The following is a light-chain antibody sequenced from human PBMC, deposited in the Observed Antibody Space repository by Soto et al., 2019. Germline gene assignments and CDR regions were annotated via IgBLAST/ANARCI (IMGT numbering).Light chain of an antibody. J-gene: IGKJ2*02. CDR3: QQFDSVPCT. Sequence: IQMTQSPSSLSASVGDRVTITCQASQDIKNYLIWYQQKPGKAPKLLIYDASTLGTGVSLRFSGSGSGTHFTLTISSLQPEDIATYYCQQFDSVPCTFGQGTKLEIK. CDR1: QDIKNY. CDR2: DAS. V-gene: IGKV1-33*01.